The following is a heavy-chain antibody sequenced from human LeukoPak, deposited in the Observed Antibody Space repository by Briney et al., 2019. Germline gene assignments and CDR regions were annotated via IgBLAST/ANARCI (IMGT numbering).Heavy chain of an antibody. D-gene: IGHD3-3*01. Sequence: SETLSLTCTVSGGSISSSSYYWGWIRQPPGKGLEWIGSIYYSGSTYYNPSLKSRVTISVDTSKNQFSLKLSSVTAADTAVYYCARAHRTSNYDFWSGYYTPYFDYWGQGTLVTVSS. CDR3: ARAHRTSNYDFWSGYYTPYFDY. CDR1: GGSISSSSYY. V-gene: IGHV4-39*01. CDR2: IYYSGST. J-gene: IGHJ4*02.